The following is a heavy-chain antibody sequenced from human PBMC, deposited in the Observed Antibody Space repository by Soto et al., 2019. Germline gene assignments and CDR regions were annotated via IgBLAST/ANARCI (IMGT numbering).Heavy chain of an antibody. CDR1: GFTVSDTY. Sequence: GGSLRLSCAASGFTVSDTYMGWVRQAPGKGLEWVSTLYSGNWTYYADSVKGRFSLSRDSPKNTLYLQMNSLRAEDTAVYYCVSGRTSSWYAAIDYWGHGTLVTVSS. CDR2: LYSGNWT. J-gene: IGHJ4*01. V-gene: IGHV3-53*01. CDR3: VSGRTSSWYAAIDY. D-gene: IGHD6-13*01.